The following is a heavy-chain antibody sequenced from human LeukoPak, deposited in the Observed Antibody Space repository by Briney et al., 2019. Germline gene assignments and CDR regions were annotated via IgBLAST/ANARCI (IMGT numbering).Heavy chain of an antibody. CDR1: GFTFSSYS. J-gene: IGHJ4*02. CDR3: ARHYDSNSYGPGY. V-gene: IGHV3-21*01. CDR2: VISSSSYI. D-gene: IGHD3-22*01. Sequence: GSLRLSCAASGFTFSSYSLNWVRQAPGKGLEWVSSVISSSSYIYYADSVKGRFTTSRDNANNSLYLQMNSLRAEDTAVYYWARHYDSNSYGPGYWGQGTLVTVSS.